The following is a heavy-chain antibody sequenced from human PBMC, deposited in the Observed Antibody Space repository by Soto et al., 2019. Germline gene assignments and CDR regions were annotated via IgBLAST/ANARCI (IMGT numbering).Heavy chain of an antibody. J-gene: IGHJ4*02. CDR3: ANFIAAASD. D-gene: IGHD6-13*01. CDR2: ISYDGSNK. CDR1: GFTFSSYA. Sequence: GGSLRLSCAASGFTFSSYAMHWVRQAPGKGLEWVAVISYDGSNKYYADSVKGRFTISRDNSKNTLYLQMNSLRVEDTAVYYCANFIAAASDWGQGTLVTSPQ. V-gene: IGHV3-30*18.